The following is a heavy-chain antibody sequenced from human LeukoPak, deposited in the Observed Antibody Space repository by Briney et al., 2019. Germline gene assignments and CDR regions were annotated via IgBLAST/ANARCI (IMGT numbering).Heavy chain of an antibody. Sequence: TGGSLRLSCAPSGFTFSSYDMSWVRQAPGKGLEWVSAINSGGAGRHYEDSVKVRFTISRDNSKNTVYLQMNSLRAEDTAVYYCAKPIRAWYDFDYWGQGTLVTVSS. CDR1: GFTFSSYD. CDR2: INSGGAGR. D-gene: IGHD6-19*01. CDR3: AKPIRAWYDFDY. J-gene: IGHJ4*02. V-gene: IGHV3-23*01.